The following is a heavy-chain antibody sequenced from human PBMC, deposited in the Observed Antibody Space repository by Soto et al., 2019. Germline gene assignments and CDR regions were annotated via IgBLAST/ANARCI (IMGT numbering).Heavy chain of an antibody. CDR2: IYYSGST. CDR3: ARGGGTMIVATGGWFDP. CDR1: GGSISSGGYY. D-gene: IGHD3-22*01. J-gene: IGHJ5*02. V-gene: IGHV4-31*03. Sequence: QVQLQESGPGLVKPSQTLSLTCTVSGGSISSGGYYWSWIRQHPGKGLEWIGYIYYSGSTYYNPSLQSRVTISVDPSKNQFSLKLRSVTAADTGVYYCARGGGTMIVATGGWFDPWGQGTLVTVSS.